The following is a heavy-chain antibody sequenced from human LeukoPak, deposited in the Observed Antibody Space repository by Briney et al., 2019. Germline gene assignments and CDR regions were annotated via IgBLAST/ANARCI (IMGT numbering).Heavy chain of an antibody. V-gene: IGHV3-21*01. CDR3: ARGRYIPGSIDY. Sequence: GGSLRLSCAASGFTFSSYSMNWVRQAPGKGLEWVSSISSSSSYIYYADSVKGRFTISGDNAKNSLYLQMNSLRAEDTAVYYCARGRYIPGSIDYWGQGTLVTVSS. J-gene: IGHJ4*02. CDR1: GFTFSSYS. D-gene: IGHD1-1*01. CDR2: ISSSSSYI.